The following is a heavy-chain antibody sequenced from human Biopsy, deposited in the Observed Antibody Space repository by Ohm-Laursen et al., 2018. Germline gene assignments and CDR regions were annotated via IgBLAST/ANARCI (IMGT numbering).Heavy chain of an antibody. D-gene: IGHD1-1*01. CDR1: GGTFSSFG. Sequence: SVKVSCKASGGTFSSFGISWVRQAPGQGLEWVGEINSMFGTTNYAQTFQGRVTITADESTSTAYMEVSSLRSEDTAVYYCAKRGVERGRPLAYWGQGTLVTVSS. CDR3: AKRGVERGRPLAY. CDR2: INSMFGTT. J-gene: IGHJ4*02. V-gene: IGHV1-69*13.